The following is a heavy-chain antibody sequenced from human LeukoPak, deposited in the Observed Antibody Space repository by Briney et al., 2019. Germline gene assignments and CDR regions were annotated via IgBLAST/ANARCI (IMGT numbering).Heavy chain of an antibody. CDR1: GFSFHYYA. D-gene: IGHD3-10*01. J-gene: IGHJ4*02. CDR2: ISYDGANE. V-gene: IGHV3-30-3*01. CDR3: ARPIDNGSGSYYFPY. Sequence: GGSLRLSCAASGFSFHYYAMHWVRQAPGKGLEWVAVISYDGANEYYADSVKGRLTISRDNSKNTLYMEMSSLRPEDTAVYYCARPIDNGSGSYYFPYWGQGALVTVSS.